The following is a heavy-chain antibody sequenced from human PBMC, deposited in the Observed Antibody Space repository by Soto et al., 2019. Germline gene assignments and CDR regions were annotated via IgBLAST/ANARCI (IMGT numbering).Heavy chain of an antibody. V-gene: IGHV4-31*03. CDR2: IYYSGST. Sequence: SETLSLTCTVSGDSISSGGYYWSWIRQHPGKGLEWIGYIYYSGSTYYNPSLKSRVIISVDTSKNQFSLKLSSVTAADTAVYYCARGMAEEQIFYYFDYWGQGALVTVSS. CDR1: GDSISSGGYY. J-gene: IGHJ4*02. D-gene: IGHD3-9*01. CDR3: ARGMAEEQIFYYFDY.